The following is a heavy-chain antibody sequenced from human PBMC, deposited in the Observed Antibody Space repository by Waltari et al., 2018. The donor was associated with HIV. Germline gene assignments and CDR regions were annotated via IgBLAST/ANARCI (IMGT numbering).Heavy chain of an antibody. CDR1: GFTVSNNY. CDR2: IYSGGST. CDR3: ARDWSSSYDY. V-gene: IGHV3-53*02. D-gene: IGHD6-13*01. J-gene: IGHJ4*02. Sequence: EVQLVETGGGLIQPGGSLRLSCAVSGFTVSNNYMSWVRQAPGKGLEGVSVIYSGGSTYYADSVKGRFTISRDNSKNTLYLQMNSLRAEDTAVYYCARDWSSSYDYWGQGTLVTVSS.